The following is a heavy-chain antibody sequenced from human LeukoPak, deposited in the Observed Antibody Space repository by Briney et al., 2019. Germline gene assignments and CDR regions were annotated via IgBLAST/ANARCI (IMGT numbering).Heavy chain of an antibody. CDR3: ARDYGDHRVDY. D-gene: IGHD4-17*01. Sequence: PGGSLRLSCAASGFTFSSYALTWVRQPPGKGLEWIGTIHYSGKTYYNPSLKSRITISIDTSKKQFALKLSSVTAADTAVYYCARDYGDHRVDYWGRGTLVTVSS. V-gene: IGHV4-39*06. CDR2: IHYSGKT. CDR1: GFTFSSYA. J-gene: IGHJ4*02.